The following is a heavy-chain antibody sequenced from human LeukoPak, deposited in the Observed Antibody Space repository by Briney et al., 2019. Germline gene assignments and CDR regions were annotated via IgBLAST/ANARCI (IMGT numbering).Heavy chain of an antibody. CDR3: ATSRYSGYDLSYYFDY. CDR1: GFTFSSYA. CDR2: ISGSGGST. J-gene: IGHJ4*02. D-gene: IGHD5-12*01. V-gene: IGHV3-23*01. Sequence: PGGSLRLSCAASGFTFSSYAMSWVRQAPGKGLEWVSAISGSGGSTYYADSVKGRFTISGDNSKNTLYLQMNSLRAEDTAVYYCATSRYSGYDLSYYFDYWGQGTLVTVSS.